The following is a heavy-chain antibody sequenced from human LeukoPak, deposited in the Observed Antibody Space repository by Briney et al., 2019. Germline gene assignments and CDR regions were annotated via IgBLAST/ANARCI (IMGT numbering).Heavy chain of an antibody. J-gene: IGHJ3*02. V-gene: IGHV1-18*01. CDR1: GYTFTSYG. D-gene: IGHD3-3*01. Sequence: ASVKVSCKASGYTFTSYGISWVRQAPGQGLEWMGWISGYNGNTNSAQKLQGRVSMNTDTSTSTAYMELRSLRSDDTAVYDCARDRSPDFWSGDYRDAFDIWGQGTMVTVSS. CDR2: ISGYNGNT. CDR3: ARDRSPDFWSGDYRDAFDI.